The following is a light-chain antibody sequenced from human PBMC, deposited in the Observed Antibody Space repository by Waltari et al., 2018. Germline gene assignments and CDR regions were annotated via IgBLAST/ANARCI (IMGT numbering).Light chain of an antibody. J-gene: IGLJ3*02. CDR1: STVVGGFVY. CDR3: CSYAGRATWA. CDR2: DVS. Sequence: QSALTQPRSVSGSPGHSVTISCTGTSTVVGGFVYVSWYQQYPGKAPKLVIYDVSKRPSGVPDRFSSSKAGNTASLTISGLQAEDEADYNCCSYAGRATWAFGGGTKLTVL. V-gene: IGLV2-11*01.